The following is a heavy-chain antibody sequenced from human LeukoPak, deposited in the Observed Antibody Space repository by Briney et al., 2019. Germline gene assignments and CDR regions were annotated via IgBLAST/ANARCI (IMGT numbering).Heavy chain of an antibody. CDR1: GITFSNAW. J-gene: IGHJ4*02. D-gene: IGHD1-14*01. V-gene: IGHV3-15*01. CDR2: IKSNTDGGTT. CDR3: ASGLPPGIIGY. Sequence: KPGGSLRLSCVASGITFSNAWMNWVRQAPGKGLEWVGRIKSNTDGGTTDYAAPVKGRFTISRDDSKDTLYLQMNSLRAEDTAVYYCASGLPPGIIGYWGQGTLVTVSS.